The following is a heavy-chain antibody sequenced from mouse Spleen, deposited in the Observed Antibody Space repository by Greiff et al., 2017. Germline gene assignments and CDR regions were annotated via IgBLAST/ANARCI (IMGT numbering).Heavy chain of an antibody. D-gene: IGHD2-2*01. CDR1: GFSLTSYG. CDR3: ARTMVTTFYYYAMDY. Sequence: VQLVESGPGLVAPSQSLSITCTVSGFSLTSYGVHWVRQPPGKGLEWLVVIWSDGSTTYNSALKSRLSISKDNSKSQVFLKMNSLQTDDTAMYYCARTMVTTFYYYAMDYWGQGTSVTVSS. J-gene: IGHJ4*01. V-gene: IGHV2-6*03. CDR2: IWSDGST.